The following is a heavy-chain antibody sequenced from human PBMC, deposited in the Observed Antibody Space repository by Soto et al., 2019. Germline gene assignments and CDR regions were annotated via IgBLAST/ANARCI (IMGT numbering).Heavy chain of an antibody. CDR1: GFTFSSYD. J-gene: IGHJ5*02. V-gene: IGHV3-13*01. CDR3: ARVSSSSWYGWFDP. Sequence: GGSLRLSCAASGFTFSSYDMHWVRQATGKGLEWVSAIGTAGDTYYPGSVKGRFTISRENAKNSLYLQMNSLRAEDTAVYYCARVSSSSWYGWFDPWGQGTLVTVSS. D-gene: IGHD6-13*01. CDR2: IGTAGDT.